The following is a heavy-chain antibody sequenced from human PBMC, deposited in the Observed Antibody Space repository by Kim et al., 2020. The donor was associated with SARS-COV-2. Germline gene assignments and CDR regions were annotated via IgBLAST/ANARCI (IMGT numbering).Heavy chain of an antibody. Sequence: SETLSLTCTVSGGSISSYYWSWIRQPPGKGLEWIGYIYYSGSTNYNPSLKSRVTISVDTSKNQFSLKLSSVTAADTAVYYCARAGSGYYSRERVGVDYWGQGTLVTVSS. CDR3: ARAGSGYYSRERVGVDY. CDR1: GGSISSYY. CDR2: IYYSGST. J-gene: IGHJ4*02. V-gene: IGHV4-59*01. D-gene: IGHD3-22*01.